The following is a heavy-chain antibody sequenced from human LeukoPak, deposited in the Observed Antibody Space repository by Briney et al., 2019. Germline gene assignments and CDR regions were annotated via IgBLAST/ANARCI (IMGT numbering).Heavy chain of an antibody. CDR2: INAGNGNT. D-gene: IGHD3-10*01. Sequence: EASVKVSCKAYGYTFTSYAMHWVRQAPGQRLEWMGWINAGNGNTKYSQKFQGRVTITRDTSASTAYMELSSLRSEDTAVYYCAREPLWFGTQGVWFDPWGQGTLVTVSS. J-gene: IGHJ5*02. CDR1: GYTFTSYA. CDR3: AREPLWFGTQGVWFDP. V-gene: IGHV1-3*01.